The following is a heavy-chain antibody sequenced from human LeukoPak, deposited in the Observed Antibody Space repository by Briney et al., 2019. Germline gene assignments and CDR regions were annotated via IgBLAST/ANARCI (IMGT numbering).Heavy chain of an antibody. V-gene: IGHV4-34*01. CDR2: INHSGST. J-gene: IGHJ3*02. Sequence: TSGTLSLTCAVYGGSFSGYYWSWIRQPPGKGLEWIGEINHSGSTNYNPSLKSRVTISVDTSKNQFSLKLSSVTAADTAVYYCAREPPRYYDSSGYNAFDIWGQGTMVTVSS. D-gene: IGHD3-22*01. CDR3: AREPPRYYDSSGYNAFDI. CDR1: GGSFSGYY.